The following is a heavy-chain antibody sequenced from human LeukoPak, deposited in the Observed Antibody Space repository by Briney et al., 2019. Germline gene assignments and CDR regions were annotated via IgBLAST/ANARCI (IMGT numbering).Heavy chain of an antibody. J-gene: IGHJ4*02. CDR3: ARGKEKWLDHFDY. Sequence: GGSLRLSCAASGFTFRSYGMNWVRQAPGKGLEWVSYISTTSSTIYYADSVKGRFTMSRDNAKNSLYLQMDSLRDEDTAVYYCARGKEKWLDHFDYWGQGSLVTVSS. D-gene: IGHD6-19*01. V-gene: IGHV3-48*02. CDR1: GFTFRSYG. CDR2: ISTTSSTI.